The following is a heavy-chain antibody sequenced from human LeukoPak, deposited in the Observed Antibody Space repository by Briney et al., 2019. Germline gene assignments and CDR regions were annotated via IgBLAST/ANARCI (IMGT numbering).Heavy chain of an antibody. D-gene: IGHD3-3*01. CDR1: GFTFSNYG. V-gene: IGHV3-66*01. CDR2: LYSGGST. CDR3: ARCLLVQGYYYGMDV. Sequence: PGGSLRLSCAASGFTFSNYGMSWVRQAPGKGLEWVSILYSGGSTYYADSVKGRFTISRDSSKNTLHLQMNSLRAEDTAVYYCARCLLVQGYYYGMDVWGQGTTVTVSS. J-gene: IGHJ6*02.